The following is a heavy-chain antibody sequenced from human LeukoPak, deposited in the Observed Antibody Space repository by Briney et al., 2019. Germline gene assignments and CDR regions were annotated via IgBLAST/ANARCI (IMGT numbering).Heavy chain of an antibody. V-gene: IGHV3-23*01. CDR2: ISVSGNT. J-gene: IGHJ6*03. CDR1: GFTLSSYA. CDR3: AREGRRPPYYYYYMDV. Sequence: PGGSLRLSCAASGFTLSSYAMSWVRQGPGKGLEWVSAISVSGNTYHADSVKGRFTISRDSSKNTLYLQMNSLRAEDTAVYYCAREGRRPPYYYYYMDVWGKGTTVTISS.